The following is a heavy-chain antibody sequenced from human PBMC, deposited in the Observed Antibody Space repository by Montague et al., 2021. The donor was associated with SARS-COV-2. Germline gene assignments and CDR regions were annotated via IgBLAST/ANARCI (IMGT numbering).Heavy chain of an antibody. Sequence: ETLSLTCTVSGGSVSSRSYSWGWIRQPPGKGLEWIGSIYYSGSTHYNPSLKSRVTISVDTSKNQFSLKLSSVTAADTAVYYCARRGDYGGPRFDYWGRGTLVSVSS. CDR3: ARRGDYGGPRFDY. CDR2: IYYSGST. CDR1: GGSVSSRSYS. V-gene: IGHV4-39*01. D-gene: IGHD4-23*01. J-gene: IGHJ4*02.